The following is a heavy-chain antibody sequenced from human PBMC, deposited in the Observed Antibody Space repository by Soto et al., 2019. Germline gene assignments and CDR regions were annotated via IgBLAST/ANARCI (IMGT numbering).Heavy chain of an antibody. Sequence: PGGSLRLSGVASGFTFDTYCIHWVRQAPCKGLQWVALISYEGINTYYADSVRGRFTISRDNPKNTLYLQMNTLRPEDTGVYYCARVTPGHDVHYVAGWDFWGQGTSVTVSS. D-gene: IGHD3-16*01. CDR3: ARVTPGHDVHYVAGWDF. CDR2: ISYEGINT. V-gene: IGHV3-30-3*01. CDR1: GFTFDTYC. J-gene: IGHJ4*01.